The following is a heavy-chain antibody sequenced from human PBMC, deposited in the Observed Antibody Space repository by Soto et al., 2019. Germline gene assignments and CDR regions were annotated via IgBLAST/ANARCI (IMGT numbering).Heavy chain of an antibody. CDR3: ARSGADYDILTGSPYYFDY. CDR1: GYSFTSYW. CDR2: IYPGDSDT. V-gene: IGHV5-51*01. J-gene: IGHJ4*02. D-gene: IGHD3-9*01. Sequence: GESLKISCKGSGYSFTSYWIGWVRQMPGKGLEWMGIIYPGDSDTRYSPSFQGQVTISADKSISTAYLQWSSLKASDTAMYYCARSGADYDILTGSPYYFDYWGQGTLVTVS.